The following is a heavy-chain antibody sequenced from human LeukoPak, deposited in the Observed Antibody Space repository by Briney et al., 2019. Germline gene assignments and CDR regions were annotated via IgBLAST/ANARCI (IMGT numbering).Heavy chain of an antibody. CDR2: INHSGST. D-gene: IGHD3-10*01. CDR1: GGSISSSSHY. V-gene: IGHV4-39*07. CDR3: ARGSAGRYFDY. Sequence: PSETLSLTCTASGGSISSSSHYWGWIRQPPGKGLEWIGEINHSGSTNYHPSLKSRVTISVDTSKNQFSRKLSSVTAADTAVYYCARGSAGRYFDYWGQGTLVSVSS. J-gene: IGHJ4*02.